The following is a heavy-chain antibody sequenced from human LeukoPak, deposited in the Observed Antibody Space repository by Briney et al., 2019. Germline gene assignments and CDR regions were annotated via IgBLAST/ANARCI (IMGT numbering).Heavy chain of an antibody. J-gene: IGHJ5*02. CDR3: ARGTDTIYSWFDP. D-gene: IGHD3-3*01. V-gene: IGHV3-48*01. Sequence: GSLRLSCATSGFTFSNYSMNWVRQAPGKGLEWVSYISSRTSTIYYADSVKGRFTISRDNAKNSLYLQMNSLRAEDTAVYYCARGTDTIYSWFDPWGQGTLVTVSS. CDR1: GFTFSNYS. CDR2: ISSRTSTI.